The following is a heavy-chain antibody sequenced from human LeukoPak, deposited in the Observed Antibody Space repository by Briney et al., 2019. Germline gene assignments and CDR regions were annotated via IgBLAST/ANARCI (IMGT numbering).Heavy chain of an antibody. CDR2: FDPEDGET. D-gene: IGHD3-22*01. V-gene: IGHV1-24*01. J-gene: IGHJ5*02. Sequence: ASVKVSCKVSGYTLTELSMHWVRQAPGKGLERMGGFDPEDGETSYEQKFQGRVAMTEDTSTDTAYMELSSLRSEDTAVYYCATIYYYDSSGYNWFDPWGQGTLVTVSS. CDR3: ATIYYYDSSGYNWFDP. CDR1: GYTLTELS.